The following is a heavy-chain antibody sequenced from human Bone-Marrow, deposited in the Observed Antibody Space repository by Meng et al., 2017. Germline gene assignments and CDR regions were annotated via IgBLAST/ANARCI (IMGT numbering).Heavy chain of an antibody. Sequence: SETLSLTCTVSGGSISSSSYYWGWIRQPPGKGLEWIGSIYYSGSTYYNPSLKSRVTISVDTSKNQFSLKLSSVTAADTAVYYCARDHGSSNWYSAYYYYYGMDVWGQGTTVTVSS. CDR1: GGSISSSSYY. CDR3: ARDHGSSNWYSAYYYYYGMDV. D-gene: IGHD6-13*01. CDR2: IYYSGST. V-gene: IGHV4-39*07. J-gene: IGHJ6*02.